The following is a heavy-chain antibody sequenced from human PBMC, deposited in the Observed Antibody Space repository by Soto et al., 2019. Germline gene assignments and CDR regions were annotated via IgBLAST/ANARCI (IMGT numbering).Heavy chain of an antibody. D-gene: IGHD3-22*01. V-gene: IGHV1-46*01. J-gene: IGHJ4*02. CDR1: GYTFTSYY. Sequence: ASVKVSCKASGYTFTSYYMHWVRQAPGQGLEWMGIINPSGGSTSYAQKFQGRVTITWDKSTFTAYMELSSLRSEDTAVYYCAAEYYYGGSDPRGRIDWGQGTLVTVSS. CDR2: INPSGGST. CDR3: AAEYYYGGSDPRGRID.